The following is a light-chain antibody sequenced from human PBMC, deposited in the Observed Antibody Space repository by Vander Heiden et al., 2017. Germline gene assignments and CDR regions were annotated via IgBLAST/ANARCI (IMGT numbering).Light chain of an antibody. CDR2: DDS. V-gene: IGLV3-21*02. J-gene: IGLJ1*01. CDR1: NTGSKM. CDR3: QVWDSTTDHHV. Sequence: SYVLTPPPSVSVAPGQTAKITSGGKNTGSKMGHWDQQRPGQAPVLVVYDDSDRPSGIPERFSGSNSGNAATLTISRVEAGDEADYYCQVWDSTTDHHVFATGTKVTVL.